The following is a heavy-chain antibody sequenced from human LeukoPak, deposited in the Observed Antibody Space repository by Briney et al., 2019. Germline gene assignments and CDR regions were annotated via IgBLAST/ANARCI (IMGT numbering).Heavy chain of an antibody. J-gene: IGHJ4*02. CDR3: ARDSIGDYGFDY. CDR2: ISYDGSNK. Sequence: GGSLRLSCAASGFTFSSYAMHWVRQAPGKGLGWVAVISYDGSNKYYADSVKGRFTISRDNSKNTLYLQMNSPRAEDTAVYYCARDSIGDYGFDYWGQGTLVTVSS. CDR1: GFTFSSYA. D-gene: IGHD4-17*01. V-gene: IGHV3-30*04.